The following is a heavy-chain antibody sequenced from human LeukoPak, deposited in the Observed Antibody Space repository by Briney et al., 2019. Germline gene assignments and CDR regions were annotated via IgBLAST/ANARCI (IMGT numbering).Heavy chain of an antibody. J-gene: IGHJ6*02. CDR1: GFTFSSYA. CDR2: ISGSGGST. CDR3: AKGWATVTTSPYYYYGMDV. D-gene: IGHD4-17*01. Sequence: GGSLRLSCAASGFTFSSYAMSWVRQAPGRGLEWVSAISGSGGSTYYADSVKGRFTISRDNSKNTLYLQMNSLRAEDTAVYYCAKGWATVTTSPYYYYGMDVWGQGTTVTVSS. V-gene: IGHV3-23*01.